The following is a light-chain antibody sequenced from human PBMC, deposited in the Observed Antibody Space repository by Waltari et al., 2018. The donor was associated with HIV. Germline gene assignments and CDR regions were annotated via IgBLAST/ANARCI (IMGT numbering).Light chain of an antibody. CDR3: SSYTSSSTVV. Sequence: QSALTQPASVSGSPGQSITISCTGTSSDVGGYNSVSCYQQHPGKAPKLMIFDVSNRPSGVSNRFSGSKSGNTASLTISGLQAEDEADYYCSSYTSSSTVVFGGGTKVTVL. V-gene: IGLV2-14*01. J-gene: IGLJ2*01. CDR1: SSDVGGYNS. CDR2: DVS.